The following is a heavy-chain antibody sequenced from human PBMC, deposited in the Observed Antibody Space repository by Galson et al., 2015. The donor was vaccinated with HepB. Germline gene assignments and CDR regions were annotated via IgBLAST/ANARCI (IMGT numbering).Heavy chain of an antibody. J-gene: IGHJ4*02. CDR2: ISYDGGEK. CDR1: GFLFNSFA. Sequence: SLRLSCAVSGFLFNSFAMHWVRQAPGRGLEWLAVISYDGGEKYYADSVKGRFTISRGNSKNTLYLQMNSLIIEDTAVYYCVKDRYSRGYLYYFDDWGQGTVVTVSS. CDR3: VKDRYSRGYLYYFDD. D-gene: IGHD3-22*01. V-gene: IGHV3-30*18.